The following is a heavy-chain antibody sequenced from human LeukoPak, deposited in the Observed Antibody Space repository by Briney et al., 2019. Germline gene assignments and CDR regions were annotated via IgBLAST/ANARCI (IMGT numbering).Heavy chain of an antibody. CDR1: GGSILDSTYY. Sequence: PSETLSLTCTVPGGSILDSTYYWAWIRQPPGKGLGWIATIFYNGNTHYNPSLKSRVTMSVDTVKNQFSLNLNSVTAADTAVYYCARQSSGYYYGWFDPWGQGTLVTVSS. CDR3: ARQSSGYYYGWFDP. D-gene: IGHD3-22*01. CDR2: IFYNGNT. V-gene: IGHV4-39*01. J-gene: IGHJ5*02.